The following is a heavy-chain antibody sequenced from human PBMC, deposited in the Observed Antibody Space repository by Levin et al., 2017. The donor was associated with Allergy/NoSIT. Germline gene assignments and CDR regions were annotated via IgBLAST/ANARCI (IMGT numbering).Heavy chain of an antibody. CDR2: IDWDDDK. CDR1: GFSLTTSGMC. D-gene: IGHD3-10*01. Sequence: RSQTLSLTCTFSGFSLTTSGMCVSWIRQPPGNALEWLARIDWDDDKYYSTSLKTRLTISRDTSKNQVVLTMTSMDPVDTATYYCARATNHYYGRGFDYWGQGTPVTVSS. V-gene: IGHV2-70*11. CDR3: ARATNHYYGRGFDY. J-gene: IGHJ4*02.